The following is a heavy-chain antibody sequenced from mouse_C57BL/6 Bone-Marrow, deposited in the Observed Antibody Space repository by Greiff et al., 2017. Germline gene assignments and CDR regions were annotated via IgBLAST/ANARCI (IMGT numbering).Heavy chain of an antibody. D-gene: IGHD2-4*01. CDR3: ALSYYDSRGFAY. CDR1: GFNIKDYY. CDR2: IDPEDGET. Sequence: QMKKSGAELVKPGASVKLSCTASGFNIKDYYMHWVKQRTEQGLEWIGRIDPEDGETKYAPKFQGKATITADTSSNTAYLQLSSLTSEDTAVYYYALSYYDSRGFAYWGQGTLVTVSA. V-gene: IGHV14-2*01. J-gene: IGHJ3*01.